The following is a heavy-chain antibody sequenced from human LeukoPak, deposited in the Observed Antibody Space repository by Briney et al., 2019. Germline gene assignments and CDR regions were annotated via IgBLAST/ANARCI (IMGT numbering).Heavy chain of an antibody. Sequence: PSETLSLTRTVWVGSNTRSSSYGGWVRQPPGKGPEWIGSIYYSGLTYDNPSLKSRVSISVDPAKHHFSLKVTSVTAADTAVYYCASGTFDDYGDYDRGDYFDHWGQGGLVTVSS. V-gene: IGHV4-39*02. CDR1: VGSNTRSSSY. CDR3: ASGTFDDYGDYDRGDYFDH. D-gene: IGHD4-17*01. J-gene: IGHJ4*02. CDR2: IYYSGLT.